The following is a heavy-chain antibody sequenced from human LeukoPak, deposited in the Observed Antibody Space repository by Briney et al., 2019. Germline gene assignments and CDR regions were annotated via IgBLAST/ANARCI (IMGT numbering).Heavy chain of an antibody. J-gene: IGHJ5*02. V-gene: IGHV4-61*05. Sequence: PSETLSLTCTVSGGSISSSSYYWGWIRQPPGKGLEWIGRIYTSGSTNYNPSLKSRVTMSVDTSKNQFSLKLSSVTAADTAVYYCARMIYHPPMGWFDPWGQGTLVTVSS. CDR1: GGSISSSSYY. CDR2: IYTSGST. CDR3: ARMIYHPPMGWFDP. D-gene: IGHD1-14*01.